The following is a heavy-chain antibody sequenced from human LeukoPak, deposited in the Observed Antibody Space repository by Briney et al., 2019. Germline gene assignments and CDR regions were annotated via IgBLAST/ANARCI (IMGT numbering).Heavy chain of an antibody. CDR3: ARHPLAGVTEMLAWFDP. CDR2: IYYSGST. V-gene: IGHV4-39*01. J-gene: IGHJ5*02. Sequence: SATLSLTCTVSGGPISSSSYYWGWIRQPPGKGLEWIGSIYYSGSTYYNPSLKSRVTISVDTSKNQFSLKVRSVTAADTAVYYCARHPLAGVTEMLAWFDPWGQGTLVIVSS. CDR1: GGPISSSSYY. D-gene: IGHD2-21*02.